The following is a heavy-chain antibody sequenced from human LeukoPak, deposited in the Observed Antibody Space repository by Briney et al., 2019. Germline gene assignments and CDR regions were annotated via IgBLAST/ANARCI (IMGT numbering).Heavy chain of an antibody. Sequence: GESLKISCEGSGYRFTNNWIGWVRQMPGKGLEWMGIIFPRDSETRYSPSFQGQVTISADKSINTAYLEWSSLKASDTAMYYCARRHNGDYENPWDNWGQGTLVTVSS. V-gene: IGHV5-51*01. CDR2: IFPRDSET. D-gene: IGHD4-17*01. J-gene: IGHJ4*02. CDR3: ARRHNGDYENPWDN. CDR1: GYRFTNNW.